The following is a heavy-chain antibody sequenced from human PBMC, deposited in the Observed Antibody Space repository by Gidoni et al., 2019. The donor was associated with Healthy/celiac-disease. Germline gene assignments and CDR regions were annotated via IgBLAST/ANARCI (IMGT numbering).Heavy chain of an antibody. CDR3: AGEYSRYRGYYYYGMDV. CDR1: GGTFSSYA. V-gene: IGHV1-69*01. D-gene: IGHD6-13*01. J-gene: IGHJ6*02. CDR2: IIPIFGTA. Sequence: QVQLVQSGAEVKKPGSSVKVSCKASGGTFSSYAISWVRQAPGQGLEWMGGIIPIFGTANYAQKFQGRVTITADESTSTAYMELSSLRSEDTAVYYCAGEYSRYRGYYYYGMDVWGQGTTVTVSS.